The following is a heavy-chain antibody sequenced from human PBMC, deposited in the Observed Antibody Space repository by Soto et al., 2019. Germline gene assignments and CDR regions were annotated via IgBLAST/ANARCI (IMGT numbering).Heavy chain of an antibody. V-gene: IGHV1-18*01. CDR3: ARDGLYCGGDCYHYYYGMGV. CDR2: ISAYNGKT. D-gene: IGHD2-21*02. CDR1: GYTFTNYG. Sequence: GASVKVSCKASGYTFTNYGISWVRQAPGQGLEWMGWISAYNGKTNYAQKLQGRVTMTTDTSTSTTYMELRSLRSDDTAVYYCARDGLYCGGDCYHYYYGMGVWGQGTTVTVSS. J-gene: IGHJ6*02.